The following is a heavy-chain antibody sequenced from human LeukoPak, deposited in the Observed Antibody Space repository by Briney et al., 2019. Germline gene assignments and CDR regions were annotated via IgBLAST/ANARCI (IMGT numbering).Heavy chain of an antibody. CDR2: IYPGDSDT. CDR3: ARLAYYDFWSGYYTRIPHYFDY. CDR1: GYSFTSYW. J-gene: IGHJ4*02. D-gene: IGHD3-3*01. V-gene: IGHV5-51*01. Sequence: GESLKISCKGSGYSFTSYWIGWVRQMPGKGLEWMGIIYPGDSDTRYSPSFQGQVTISADKSISTAYLQWSSLKASDTAMYYCARLAYYDFWSGYYTRIPHYFDYWGQGTLVTVS.